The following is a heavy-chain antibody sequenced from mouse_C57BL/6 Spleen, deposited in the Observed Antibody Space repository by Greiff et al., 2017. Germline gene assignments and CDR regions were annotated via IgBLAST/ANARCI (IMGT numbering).Heavy chain of an antibody. CDR3: ARTFYDGYSFAY. CDR2: INPNNGGT. D-gene: IGHD2-3*01. V-gene: IGHV1-22*01. CDR1: GYTFTDYN. J-gene: IGHJ3*01. Sequence: VQLQQSGPELVKPGASVKMSCKASGYTFTDYNMHWVKQSHGKSLEWIGYINPNNGGTSYNQKFKGKATLTVNKSSSTAYMELRSLTSEDSAVYYCARTFYDGYSFAYWGQGTLVTVSA.